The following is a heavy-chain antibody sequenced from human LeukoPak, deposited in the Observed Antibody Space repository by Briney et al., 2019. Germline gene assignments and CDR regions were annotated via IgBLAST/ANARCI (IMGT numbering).Heavy chain of an antibody. CDR3: ARDWNCGGDCYST. CDR2: INPNSGGT. Sequence: ASVKVSCKASGYTFTGYYMHWVRQAPGQGLEWMGWINPNSGGTNYAQKFQGRVTMTRDTSVSTAYMELSRLRSDDTAVNYCARDWNCGGDCYSTWGQGTLVTVSS. V-gene: IGHV1-2*02. CDR1: GYTFTGYY. J-gene: IGHJ4*02. D-gene: IGHD2-21*02.